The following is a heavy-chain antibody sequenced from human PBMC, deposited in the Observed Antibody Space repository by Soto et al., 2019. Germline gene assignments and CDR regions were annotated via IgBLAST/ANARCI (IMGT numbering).Heavy chain of an antibody. CDR2: IIPIFGTA. J-gene: IGHJ4*02. Sequence: QVQLVQSGAEVKKPGSSVKVSCKASGGTFSSYAISWVRQAPGQGLEWMGGIIPIFGTANYAQKFPGRVTINADESTSTAYMELSSLRSEDTAVYYCARALREYSYGYSHYWYWGQGTLVTVSS. CDR3: ARALREYSYGYSHYWY. CDR1: GGTFSSYA. V-gene: IGHV1-69*12. D-gene: IGHD5-18*01.